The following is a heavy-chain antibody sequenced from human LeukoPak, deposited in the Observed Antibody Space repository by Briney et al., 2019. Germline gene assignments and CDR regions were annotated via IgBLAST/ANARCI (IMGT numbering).Heavy chain of an antibody. D-gene: IGHD6-13*01. CDR2: IIPIFGTA. J-gene: IGHJ6*02. CDR3: ARARSSSWPYYYYGMDV. Sequence: SVKVSCKASGGTFSSYAISWVRQAPGQGLEWMGGIIPIFGTANYAQKFQGRVTITTDESTSTAYMELSSLRSEDTAVYYCARARSSSWPYYYYGMDVWGQGTTVTVSS. CDR1: GGTFSSYA. V-gene: IGHV1-69*05.